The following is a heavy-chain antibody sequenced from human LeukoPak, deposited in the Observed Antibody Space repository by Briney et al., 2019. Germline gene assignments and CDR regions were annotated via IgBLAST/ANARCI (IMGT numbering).Heavy chain of an antibody. CDR2: ISYDGSNK. V-gene: IGHV3-30*18. CDR1: GFTFSSYG. D-gene: IGHD3-16*01. CDR3: AKSTLLGYYFDY. Sequence: PGGSLRLSCAASGFTFSSYGMHWVRQAPGKGLEWVAVISYDGSNKYYADSVKGRFTISRDNSKNTLYLQMNNLRAEDTAVYYCAKSTLLGYYFDYWGQGTLVTVSS. J-gene: IGHJ4*02.